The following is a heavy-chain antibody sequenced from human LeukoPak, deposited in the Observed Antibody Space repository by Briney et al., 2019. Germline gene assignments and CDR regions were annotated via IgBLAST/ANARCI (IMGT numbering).Heavy chain of an antibody. CDR1: GGSISSYY. CDR2: IYYSGST. CDR3: AMVVGYMDV. Sequence: SETLPLTCTVSGGSISSYYWSWIRQPPGKGLEWIGYIYYSGSTNYNPSLKSRVTISVDTSKNQFSLKLSSVTAADTAVYYCAMVVGYMDVWGKGTTVTVSS. D-gene: IGHD1-26*01. V-gene: IGHV4-59*08. J-gene: IGHJ6*03.